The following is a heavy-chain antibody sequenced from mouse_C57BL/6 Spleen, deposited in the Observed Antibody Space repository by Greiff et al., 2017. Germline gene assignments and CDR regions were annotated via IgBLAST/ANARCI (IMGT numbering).Heavy chain of an antibody. Sequence: VQLQQPGAELVKPGASVKMSRKASGYTFTSYWITWVKQRPGQGLEWIGDIYPGSGSTNYNEKFKSKAPLTVDTSSSTAYMQLSSLTSEDSAVYYCARENYSNSYFDYWGQGTTLTVSS. V-gene: IGHV1-55*01. CDR2: IYPGSGST. CDR1: GYTFTSYW. J-gene: IGHJ2*01. D-gene: IGHD2-5*01. CDR3: ARENYSNSYFDY.